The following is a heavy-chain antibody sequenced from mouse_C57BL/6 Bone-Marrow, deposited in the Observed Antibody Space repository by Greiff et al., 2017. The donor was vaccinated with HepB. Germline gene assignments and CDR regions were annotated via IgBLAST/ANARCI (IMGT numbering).Heavy chain of an antibody. J-gene: IGHJ4*01. CDR1: GFNIKDDY. V-gene: IGHV14-4*01. CDR3: TTPDAMDY. Sequence: VQLQQSGAELVRPGASVKLSCTASGFNIKDDYMHWVKQRPEQGLEWIGWIDSENGDTEYASKFQGKASKTADTSSNTAYLQLSSLKSEDTAVYYCTTPDAMDYWGEETSVTVSS. CDR2: IDSENGDT.